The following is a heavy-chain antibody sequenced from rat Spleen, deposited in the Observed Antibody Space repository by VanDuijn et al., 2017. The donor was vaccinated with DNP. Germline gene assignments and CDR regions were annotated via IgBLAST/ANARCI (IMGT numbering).Heavy chain of an antibody. CDR1: GYSITSNY. CDR2: ISYSGNT. CDR3: TILGTTNGNYYAMDA. D-gene: IGHD1-5*01. J-gene: IGHJ4*01. V-gene: IGHV3-1*01. Sequence: EVQLQESGSGLVKPSQSLSLTCSVTGYSITSNYWGWIRKFPGNKMEYIGHISYSGNTNYNPSLKSRISITRDTSKNHFFLHLNSVTTEDTATYYCTILGTTNGNYYAMDAWGQGTSVTVSS.